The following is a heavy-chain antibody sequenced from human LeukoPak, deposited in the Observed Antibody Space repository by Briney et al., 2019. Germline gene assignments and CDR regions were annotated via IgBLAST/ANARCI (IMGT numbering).Heavy chain of an antibody. V-gene: IGHV4-59*01. J-gene: IGHJ4*02. D-gene: IGHD2-2*01. CDR2: IYYSGST. CDR3: VRARRECSSTSCQGSFDY. Sequence: PSETLSLTCTVSGGSISSYYWSWIRQPPGKGLEWIGYIYYSGSTNYNPSLKSRVTISVDTSKNQFSLKLSSVTAADTAVYYCVRARRECSSTSCQGSFDYWGQGTLVTVSS. CDR1: GGSISSYY.